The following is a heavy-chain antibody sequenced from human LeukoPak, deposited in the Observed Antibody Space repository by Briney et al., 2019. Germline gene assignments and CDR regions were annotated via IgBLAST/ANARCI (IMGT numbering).Heavy chain of an antibody. V-gene: IGHV3-30*04. J-gene: IGHJ4*02. CDR3: AKGSGSYSRNGPGY. D-gene: IGHD1-26*01. Sequence: GGSLRLSCAASGFTFSSYAMHWVRQAPGKGLEWVAVISYDGSNKYYADSVKGRFTISRDNSKNTLYLQMNSLRAEDTAVYYCAKGSGSYSRNGPGYWGQGTLVTVSS. CDR2: ISYDGSNK. CDR1: GFTFSSYA.